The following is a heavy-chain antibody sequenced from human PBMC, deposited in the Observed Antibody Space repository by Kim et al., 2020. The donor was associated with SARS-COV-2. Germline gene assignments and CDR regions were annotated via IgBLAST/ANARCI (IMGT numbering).Heavy chain of an antibody. J-gene: IGHJ6*02. CDR2: IYTSGKT. Sequence: GGSLRLSCAASGLTFSSYDIHWARQPAGKGLEWVAAIYTSGKTYYPDSVKGRFTISRDNANNSVYLHMHSLRAGDTAVYYCVRGAVTGTYGMDVWGRGTT. CDR1: GLTFSSYD. CDR3: VRGAVTGTYGMDV. D-gene: IGHD6-19*01. V-gene: IGHV3-13*04.